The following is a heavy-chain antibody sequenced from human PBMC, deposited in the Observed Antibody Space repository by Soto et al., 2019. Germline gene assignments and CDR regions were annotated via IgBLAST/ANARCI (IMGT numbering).Heavy chain of an antibody. Sequence: QVQLVESGGGVVQPGRSLRLSCAASGFPFTSYGMHWVREGPDKGLEWVAIISYDGSDKYYADSVKGRFTISRDNSKKHLYLQMNSLRPEDKALFYCVGGQYYFDYRGQGTLVIVSS. V-gene: IGHV3-30*03. CDR1: GFPFTSYG. CDR2: ISYDGSDK. D-gene: IGHD3-10*01. J-gene: IGHJ4*02. CDR3: VGGQYYFDY.